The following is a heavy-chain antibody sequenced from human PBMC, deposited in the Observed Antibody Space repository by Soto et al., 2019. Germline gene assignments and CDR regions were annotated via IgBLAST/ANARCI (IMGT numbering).Heavy chain of an antibody. CDR1: GFPCHDYD. D-gene: IGHD3-10*01. J-gene: IGHJ4*02. CDR3: AKDHPRITMVRGVTALDY. CDR2: ISGSGGST. V-gene: IGHV3-23*01. Sequence: GRAVRLSCVASGFPCHDYDMLWVRQAPGKGLEWVSAISGSGGSTYYADSVKGRFTISRDNSKNTLYLQMNSPRAEDTAVYYCAKDHPRITMVRGVTALDYWDQGTLVTVSS.